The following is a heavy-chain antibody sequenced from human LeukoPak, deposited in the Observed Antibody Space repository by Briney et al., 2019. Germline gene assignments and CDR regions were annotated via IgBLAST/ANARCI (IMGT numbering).Heavy chain of an antibody. CDR1: GGSISTYY. Sequence: PSETLSLTCTVSGGSISTYYWSWIRRPAGKGLEWIGRIHASGSTSYNSSLKSRITMSINTSKNQISLKLDSLTAADTALYYCARNDYSNYGFFDYWGHGTLVTVSS. D-gene: IGHD4-11*01. CDR2: IHASGST. J-gene: IGHJ4*01. V-gene: IGHV4-4*07. CDR3: ARNDYSNYGFFDY.